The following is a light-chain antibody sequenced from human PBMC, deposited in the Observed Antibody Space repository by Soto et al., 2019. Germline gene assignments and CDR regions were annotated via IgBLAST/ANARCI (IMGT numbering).Light chain of an antibody. J-gene: IGKJ1*01. CDR3: QHYGSSLWT. CDR2: GAS. Sequence: EIVMTQSPATLYLSPGERATLSCRASQSVSSTYLGWYQQKPGQAPRLLISGASSRATGIPDRFSGSGSGTDFTLTISRLEPEDFAVYYCQHYGSSLWTFGQGTKVDIK. V-gene: IGKV3-20*01. CDR1: QSVSSTY.